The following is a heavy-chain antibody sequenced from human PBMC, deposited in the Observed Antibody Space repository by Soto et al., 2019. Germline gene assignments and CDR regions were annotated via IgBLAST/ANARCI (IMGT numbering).Heavy chain of an antibody. CDR1: GGSFSGYY. J-gene: IGHJ5*02. D-gene: IGHD1-1*01. CDR2: INHSGST. Sequence: SETLSLTCAVYGGSFSGYYWSWIRQPPGKGLEWIGEINHSGSTNYNPSLKSRVTISVDTSKNQFSLKLSSVTASDTAMYYCATRIAHKEPSSSRPKSPWFDPWGQGTLVTVSS. V-gene: IGHV4-34*01. CDR3: ATRIAHKEPSSSRPKSPWFDP.